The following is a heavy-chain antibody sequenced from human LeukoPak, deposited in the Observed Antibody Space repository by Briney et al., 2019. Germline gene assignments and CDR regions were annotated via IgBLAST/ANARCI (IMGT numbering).Heavy chain of an antibody. CDR2: INPSGGST. J-gene: IGHJ1*01. CDR1: GYTFINYY. D-gene: IGHD1-20*01. CDR3: ARSIGISGTDH. V-gene: IGHV1-46*01. Sequence: ASVKVSCKASGYTFINYYIHWVRQAPGQGLEWMGIINPSGGSTSYAQKFQGRVTMTRNTSTSTVYMELSSLRSEDTAVYYCARSIGISGTDHWGQGTLVTVSS.